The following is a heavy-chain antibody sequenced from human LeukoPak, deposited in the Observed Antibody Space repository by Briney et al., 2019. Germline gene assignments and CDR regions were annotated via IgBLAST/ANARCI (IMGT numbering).Heavy chain of an antibody. CDR1: GFTLSNYW. J-gene: IGHJ6*02. CDR2: IKEDGSVK. D-gene: IGHD3-10*01. CDR3: ARYYGFYGMDV. Sequence: GGSLRLSCAASGFTLSNYWMSWVRQAPGKGLEWVANIKEDGSVKTYVDSVKGRFTISRDNAKNSLYLRMNSLRAEDTAVYYCARYYGFYGMDVWGQGTTVTVSS. V-gene: IGHV3-7*04.